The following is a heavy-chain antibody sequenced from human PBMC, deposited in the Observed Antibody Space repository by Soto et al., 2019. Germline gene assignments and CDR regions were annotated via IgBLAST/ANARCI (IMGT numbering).Heavy chain of an antibody. CDR1: GYTFTGYY. CDR2: INPNSGGT. Sequence: GASVKVSCKASGYTFTGYYMHWVRQAPGQGLEWMGWINPNSGGTNYAQKFQGRVTMTRDTSISTAYMELSRLRSDDTAVYYCATHDYGDSNLFDYWGQGTLVTVYS. V-gene: IGHV1-2*02. J-gene: IGHJ4*02. D-gene: IGHD4-17*01. CDR3: ATHDYGDSNLFDY.